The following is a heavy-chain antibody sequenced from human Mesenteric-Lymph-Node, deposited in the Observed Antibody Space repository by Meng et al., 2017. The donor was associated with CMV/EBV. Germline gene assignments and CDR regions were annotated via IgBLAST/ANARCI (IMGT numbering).Heavy chain of an antibody. CDR3: AKRLSGSTWYTF. Sequence: GESLKISCAASGFIFSSYAMNWVRQAPGKGLEWVSAISGSGSSTYYADSVKGRFTISRDNSKNTLYLQMNSLRAEDTAVYYCAKRLSGSTWYTFWGQGTLVTVSS. CDR1: GFIFSSYA. V-gene: IGHV3-23*01. D-gene: IGHD6-13*01. J-gene: IGHJ4*02. CDR2: ISGSGSST.